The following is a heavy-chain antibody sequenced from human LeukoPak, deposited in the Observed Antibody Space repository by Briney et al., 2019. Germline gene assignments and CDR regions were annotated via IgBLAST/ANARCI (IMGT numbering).Heavy chain of an antibody. Sequence: SETLSLTCTFSGGSISNAYWTWSRQPPGKGLEWIGRIYTSGSTNYNPSLKSRVTISVDKSKNQFSLKLSSVTAADTAVYYCARVIAVAGTTGYYYMDVWGKGTTVTVSS. J-gene: IGHJ6*03. CDR1: GGSISNAY. CDR2: IYTSGST. CDR3: ARVIAVAGTTGYYYMDV. V-gene: IGHV4-4*07. D-gene: IGHD6-19*01.